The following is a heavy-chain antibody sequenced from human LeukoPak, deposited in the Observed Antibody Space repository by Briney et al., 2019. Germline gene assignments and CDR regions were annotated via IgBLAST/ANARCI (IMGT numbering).Heavy chain of an antibody. J-gene: IGHJ4*02. CDR3: ARDAPLGYCSGGSCPNGLDY. D-gene: IGHD2-15*01. V-gene: IGHV4-4*07. CDR2: IYTSGST. Sequence: SETLSLTCTVSGGSISSYYWSWIRQPAGKGLEWIGRIYTSGSTNYNPSLKSRVTMSVDTSKNQFSLKLSSVTAADTAVYYCARDAPLGYCSGGSCPNGLDYWGQGTLVTVSS. CDR1: GGSISSYY.